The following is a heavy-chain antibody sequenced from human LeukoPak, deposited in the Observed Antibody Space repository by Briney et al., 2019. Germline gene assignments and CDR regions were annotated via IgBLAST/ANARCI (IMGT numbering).Heavy chain of an antibody. J-gene: IGHJ6*02. CDR3: ARDILTGYSSYYYGMDV. Sequence: GGSLRLSCAASGFTFSSYWMHWVRQAPGKGLVWVSRINSDGSSTSYADSVKGRFTISRDNAKNTLYLQMNSLRAEDTAVYYCARDILTGYSSYYYGMDVWGQGTTVTVSS. V-gene: IGHV3-74*01. CDR1: GFTFSSYW. D-gene: IGHD3-9*01. CDR2: INSDGSST.